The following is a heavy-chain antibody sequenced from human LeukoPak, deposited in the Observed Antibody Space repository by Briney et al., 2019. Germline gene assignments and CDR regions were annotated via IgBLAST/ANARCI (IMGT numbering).Heavy chain of an antibody. CDR3: GSSGSRDAFDI. Sequence: PGGSLGLSCAASGFTFSSYAMHWVRQAPGKGLEWVAVISYDGSNKYYADSVKGRFTISRDNSKNTLYLQMNSLRAEDTAVYYCGSSGSRDAFDIWGQGTMVTVSS. CDR2: ISYDGSNK. D-gene: IGHD1-26*01. CDR1: GFTFSSYA. J-gene: IGHJ3*02. V-gene: IGHV3-30*14.